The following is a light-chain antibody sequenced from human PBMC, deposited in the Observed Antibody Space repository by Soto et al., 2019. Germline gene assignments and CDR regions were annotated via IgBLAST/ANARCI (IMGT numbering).Light chain of an antibody. CDR3: QQYGSSPWT. Sequence: EIVLTQSPGTLSLSPGERATLSCRASQSVSSSYLAWYQQKPGQAPRLLIYGASSRATGIPDRVSGSGSGTDFTLTISRLEPEDFAVYYCQQYGSSPWTFGQGTKVAIK. J-gene: IGKJ1*01. V-gene: IGKV3-20*01. CDR1: QSVSSSY. CDR2: GAS.